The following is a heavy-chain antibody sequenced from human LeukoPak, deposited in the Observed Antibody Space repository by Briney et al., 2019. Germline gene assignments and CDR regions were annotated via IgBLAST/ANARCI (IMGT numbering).Heavy chain of an antibody. CDR2: IIPIFGTA. CDR1: GGTFSSYA. J-gene: IGHJ6*03. CDR3: AGGSARAALGYYYMDV. V-gene: IGHV1-69*05. D-gene: IGHD3-10*01. Sequence: SVKVSCKASGGTFSSYAISWVRQAPGQGLEWMGGIIPIFGTANYAQKFQGRVTITTDESTSPAYMELSSLRSEDTAVYYCAGGSARAALGYYYMDVWGKGTTVTVSS.